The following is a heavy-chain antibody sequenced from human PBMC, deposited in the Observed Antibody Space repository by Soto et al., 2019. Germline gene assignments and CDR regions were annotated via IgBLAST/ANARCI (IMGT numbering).Heavy chain of an antibody. J-gene: IGHJ4*02. Sequence: SETLSLTCTVSGASVSSGNFYWSWVRQPPGKGLEWVGYIYYSGSTYYTPSLKSRLMLSVDTSKNQFSLRLSSVTAADTAVYYCARVFRPPYYDFWSGYSLFDYWGQGTPVTVSS. D-gene: IGHD3-3*01. CDR2: IYYSGST. CDR3: ARVFRPPYYDFWSGYSLFDY. V-gene: IGHV4-30-4*01. CDR1: GASVSSGNFY.